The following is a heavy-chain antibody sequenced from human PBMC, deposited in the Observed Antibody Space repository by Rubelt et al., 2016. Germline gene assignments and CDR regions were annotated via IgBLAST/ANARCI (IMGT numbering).Heavy chain of an antibody. CDR3: AKGPGGATFDS. V-gene: IGHV3-48*04. D-gene: IGHD1-26*01. CDR2: INKGSNTI. CDR1: GFTFSTYS. Sequence: EVQLVESGGGLVQPGGSLRLSCAASGFTFSTYSMNWVRQAPGKGLEWVSYINKGSNTIYYADSVKGRFTISSDDAKNSLYLQMNSLRAEDTALYYCAKGPGGATFDSWGQGTLVTVST. J-gene: IGHJ4*02.